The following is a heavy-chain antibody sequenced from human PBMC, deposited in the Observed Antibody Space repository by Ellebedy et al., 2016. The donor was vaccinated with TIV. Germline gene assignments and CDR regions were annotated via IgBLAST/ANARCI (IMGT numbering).Heavy chain of an antibody. CDR1: GGTFSSYA. CDR3: AVGSVLAAAGPTARFDP. CDR2: INAGNGNT. J-gene: IGHJ5*02. V-gene: IGHV1-3*01. Sequence: ASVKVSCKSSGGTFSSYAISWVRQAPGQGLEWMGWINAGNGNTKYSQKFQGRVTITRDTSASTAYMELSSLRSEDTAVYYRAVGSVLAAAGPTARFDPWGQGTLVTVSS. D-gene: IGHD6-13*01.